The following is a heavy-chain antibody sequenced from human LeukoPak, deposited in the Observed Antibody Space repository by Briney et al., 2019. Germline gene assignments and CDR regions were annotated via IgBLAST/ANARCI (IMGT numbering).Heavy chain of an antibody. CDR3: ARESMSALVYAFDA. V-gene: IGHV1-69*05. CDR2: IIPIFGTA. Sequence: GASVKASGKAFEGTFSSYAISWLRQAPGQGLEWMGRIIPIFGTANSAHKFKGRVTITTAESTSTAYFELSSLRSEDPPVYYCARESMSALVYAFDAWGQGALVTVCS. J-gene: IGHJ4*02. CDR1: EGTFSSYA. D-gene: IGHD2-8*01.